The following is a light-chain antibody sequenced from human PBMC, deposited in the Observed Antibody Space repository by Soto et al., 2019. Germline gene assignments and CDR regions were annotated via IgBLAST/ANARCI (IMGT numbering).Light chain of an antibody. J-gene: IGKJ5*01. Sequence: EIVLTQSPATLSLSPGERATLSCRASQTVSSSLAWYQQKPGQAPRLLIYEASNRATGIPARFSGSGSGADFTLTISSLEPEDFALYYCQQSFNIPVTFGQGTRLDFK. CDR1: QTVSSS. CDR2: EAS. CDR3: QQSFNIPVT. V-gene: IGKV3-11*01.